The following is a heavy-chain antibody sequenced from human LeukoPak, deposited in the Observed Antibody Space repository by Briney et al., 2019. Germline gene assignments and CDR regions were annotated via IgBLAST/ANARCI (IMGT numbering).Heavy chain of an antibody. CDR1: GASINSYY. J-gene: IGHJ4*02. CDR3: ARDQELGF. D-gene: IGHD3-10*01. CDR2: SYISGST. Sequence: SETLSLTCTVSGASINSYYWNWIRQPAGKGLEWIGRSYISGSTDYNPSLKSRVTVSVDTSQNQFSLKLTSVTAADTAVYYCARDQELGFWGRGTLVTVSS. V-gene: IGHV4-4*07.